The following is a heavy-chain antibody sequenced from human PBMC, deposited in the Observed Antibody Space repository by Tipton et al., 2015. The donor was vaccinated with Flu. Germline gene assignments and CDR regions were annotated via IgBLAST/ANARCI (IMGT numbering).Heavy chain of an antibody. CDR1: SGSIRSTNYF. CDR2: IYPSGTT. D-gene: IGHD3-10*02. Sequence: TLSLTCTVSSGSIRSTNYFCAWIRQPPGKGLELIGSIYPSGTTYYNPSLKGRATISVDTSKSQFSLKLRSVTAADTAVYYCARLSYYDVDLKNFYFDYWGQGALVTVSS. V-gene: IGHV4-39*01. J-gene: IGHJ4*02. CDR3: ARLSYYDVDLKNFYFDY.